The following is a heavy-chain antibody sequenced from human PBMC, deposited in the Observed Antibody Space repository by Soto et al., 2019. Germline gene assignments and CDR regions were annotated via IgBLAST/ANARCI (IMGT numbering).Heavy chain of an antibody. J-gene: IGHJ3*01. D-gene: IGHD2-15*01. V-gene: IGHV3-23*01. CDR1: GFTFSSYA. CDR2: ISGSGGST. Sequence: PGGSLRLSCAASGFTFSSYAMSWVRQAPGKGLEWVSAISGSGGSTYYADSVKGRFTISRDNSKNTLYLQMNSLRAEDTAVYYCAILLFVVVAATQGVLDEAFDFWGQGTMVTVS. CDR3: AILLFVVVAATQGVLDEAFDF.